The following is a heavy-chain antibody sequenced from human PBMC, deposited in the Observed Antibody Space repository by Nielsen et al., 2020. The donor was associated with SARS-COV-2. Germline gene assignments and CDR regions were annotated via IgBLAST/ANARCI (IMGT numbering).Heavy chain of an antibody. CDR3: ARYFKVRLVAYFYGMDV. Sequence: ASVKVSCKASGYSIRTYPMHWVRQAPGHGPEWMGCIDAGNDNARYSQKFQGRITISSDTYANTVYMEMRDLTSDDTALYFCARYFKVRLVAYFYGMDVWGQGTTVIVSS. V-gene: IGHV1-3*01. D-gene: IGHD2-8*02. J-gene: IGHJ6*02. CDR2: IDAGNDNA. CDR1: GYSIRTYP.